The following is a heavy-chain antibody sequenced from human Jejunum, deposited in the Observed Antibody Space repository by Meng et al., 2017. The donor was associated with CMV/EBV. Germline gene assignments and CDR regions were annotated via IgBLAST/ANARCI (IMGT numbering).Heavy chain of an antibody. D-gene: IGHD3-3*01. Sequence: MRWVRQAPGKGLEWVASISSSSGYRFYADSVKGRFTISRDTAKKSVYLEMSSLRAEDTAVYYCARDRRDDFWSGYYMETYYDYGMDVWGQGTLVTVSS. CDR3: ARDRRDDFWSGYYMETYYDYGMDV. J-gene: IGHJ6*02. V-gene: IGHV3-21*01. CDR2: ISSSSGYR.